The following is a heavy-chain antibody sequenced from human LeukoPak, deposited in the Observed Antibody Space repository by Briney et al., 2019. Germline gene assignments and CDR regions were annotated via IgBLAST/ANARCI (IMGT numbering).Heavy chain of an antibody. CDR1: GFTFSIYS. V-gene: IGHV3-21*01. CDR3: ARDVSVYCGGGCAETGI. CDR2: ISGSSSYI. Sequence: PGGSLRLSCAASGFTFSIYSMIWVRQAPEKGLEWVSSISGSSSYIFYADSVKGRFTISRDNAKNSLYLQMNSLRAEDTAVYYCARDVSVYCGGGCAETGIWGQGTMVTVSS. D-gene: IGHD2-21*02. J-gene: IGHJ3*02.